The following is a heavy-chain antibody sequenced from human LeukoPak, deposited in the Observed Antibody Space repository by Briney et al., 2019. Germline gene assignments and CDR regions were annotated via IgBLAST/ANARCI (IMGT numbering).Heavy chain of an antibody. CDR2: INAGNGNT. D-gene: IGHD3-16*01. V-gene: IGHV1-3*01. CDR3: ARARITFGGVIGY. Sequence: GASVKVSCTASGYTFTSYAMHWVRQAPGQRREWMGWINAGNGNTKYLQKFQGRVTITRDTSASTAYMELSSLRSEDTAVYYCARARITFGGVIGYWGQGTLVTVSS. J-gene: IGHJ4*02. CDR1: GYTFTSYA.